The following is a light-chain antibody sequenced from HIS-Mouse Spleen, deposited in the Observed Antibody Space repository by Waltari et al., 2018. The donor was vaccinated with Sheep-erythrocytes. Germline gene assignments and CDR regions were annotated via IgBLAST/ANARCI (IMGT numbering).Light chain of an antibody. V-gene: IGKV1-13*02. CDR3: QQFNSYLYT. CDR1: QGISSA. CDR2: DAS. J-gene: IGKJ2*01. Sequence: AIQLTQSPSSLSAYVGDRVTITCRASQGISSALAWYQQKPGKAPKLLIYDASRLESRVPSRFSGSGSGTDFTLTISSLQPEDFATYYCQQFNSYLYTFGQGTKLEIK.